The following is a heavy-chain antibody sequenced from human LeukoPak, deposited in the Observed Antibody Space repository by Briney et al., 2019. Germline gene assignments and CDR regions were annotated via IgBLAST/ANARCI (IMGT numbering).Heavy chain of an antibody. CDR2: ISSTSTYI. J-gene: IGHJ4*02. Sequence: PGGSLRLSCAASGFIFSRYTMNWVRQAPGKGLEWVSSISSTSTYIYYADSVKGRFTISRDNAKKSLYLQMNSLRADDTAVYYCTRDEDEELVRDYWGQGTLVTVPS. CDR1: GFIFSRYT. CDR3: TRDEDEELVRDY. D-gene: IGHD6-13*01. V-gene: IGHV3-21*01.